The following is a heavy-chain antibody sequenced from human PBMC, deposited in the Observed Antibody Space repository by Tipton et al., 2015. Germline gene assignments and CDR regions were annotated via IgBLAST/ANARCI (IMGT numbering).Heavy chain of an antibody. J-gene: IGHJ4*02. CDR1: GFTFSTYW. V-gene: IGHV3-74*01. Sequence: GSLRLSCAASGFTFSTYWMDWVRQTPGKGLEWVSRINSDGSSTSYADSVKGRFTISRDSAKNTLYLQMNSLRAEDTAVYYCARFNYDSSGYYFDYWGQGTLVTVSS. CDR2: INSDGSST. D-gene: IGHD3-22*01. CDR3: ARFNYDSSGYYFDY.